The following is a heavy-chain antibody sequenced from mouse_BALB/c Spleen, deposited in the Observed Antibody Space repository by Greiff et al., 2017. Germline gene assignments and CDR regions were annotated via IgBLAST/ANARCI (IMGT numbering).Heavy chain of an antibody. V-gene: IGHV7-3*02. J-gene: IGHJ4*01. CDR1: GFTFTDYY. Sequence: EVNLVESGGGLVQPGGSLRLSCATSGFTFTDYYMSWVRQPPGKALEWLGFIRNKANGYTTEYSASVKGRFTISRDNSQSILYLQMNTLRAEDSATYYCARDREDYWGQGTSVTVSS. CDR2: IRNKANGYTT. CDR3: ARDREDY.